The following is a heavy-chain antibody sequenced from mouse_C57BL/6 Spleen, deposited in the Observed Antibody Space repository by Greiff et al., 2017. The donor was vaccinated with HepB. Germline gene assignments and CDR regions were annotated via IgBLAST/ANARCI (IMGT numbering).Heavy chain of an antibody. CDR3: ARWGVYDGYYDYAMDY. D-gene: IGHD2-3*01. CDR1: GYTFTSYW. CDR2: IYPGSGST. J-gene: IGHJ4*01. V-gene: IGHV1-55*01. Sequence: QVQLQQPGAELVKPGASVKMSCKASGYTFTSYWITWVKQRPGQGLEWIGDIYPGSGSTNYNEKFKSKATLTVDTSSSTAYMQLSSLTSEDSAVYYCARWGVYDGYYDYAMDYWGQVTSVTVSS.